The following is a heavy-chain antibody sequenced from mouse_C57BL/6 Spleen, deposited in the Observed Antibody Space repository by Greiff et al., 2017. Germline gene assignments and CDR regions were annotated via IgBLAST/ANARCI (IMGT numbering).Heavy chain of an antibody. Sequence: VQLQQSGPELVKPGASVKISCKASGYAFSSSWMNWVKQRPGKGLEWIGRIYPGDGDTNYNGKFKGKATLTADKSSSTAYMQLSSLTSEESAVYVCARGDYYGSSGYFDVWGTGTTVTVSS. V-gene: IGHV1-82*01. CDR2: IYPGDGDT. J-gene: IGHJ1*03. CDR3: ARGDYYGSSGYFDV. D-gene: IGHD1-1*01. CDR1: GYAFSSSW.